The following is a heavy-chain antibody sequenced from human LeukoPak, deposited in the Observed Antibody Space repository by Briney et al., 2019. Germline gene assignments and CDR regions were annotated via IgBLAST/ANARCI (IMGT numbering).Heavy chain of an antibody. Sequence: GASVKVSCRASGYTFTAYYIHWVRQAPGQGLEWVGWVNPKSRGTNSAQEFQGRLTMTRDTSISTAYMELSRLRSDDTAVYYCARDWAYNDSSGYSGVDYWGQGTLVTVSS. CDR1: GYTFTAYY. D-gene: IGHD3-22*01. J-gene: IGHJ4*02. CDR3: ARDWAYNDSSGYSGVDY. CDR2: VNPKSRGT. V-gene: IGHV1-2*02.